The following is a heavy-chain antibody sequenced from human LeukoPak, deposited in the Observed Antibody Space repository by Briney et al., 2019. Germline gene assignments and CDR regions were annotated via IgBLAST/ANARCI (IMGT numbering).Heavy chain of an antibody. J-gene: IGHJ4*02. CDR3: ARGRNIEMTTMSGGSDY. D-gene: IGHD5-24*01. V-gene: IGHV1-2*02. Sequence: ASVKVSCKASGYXFTDYYMHWVRQAPGQGLEWMGWLNPNSGDTNYAQKFQGRVSMTRDTSISTAYMDLSDLRSDDMAVYYCARGRNIEMTTMSGGSDYWGQGTLVTVSS. CDR2: LNPNSGDT. CDR1: GYXFTDYY.